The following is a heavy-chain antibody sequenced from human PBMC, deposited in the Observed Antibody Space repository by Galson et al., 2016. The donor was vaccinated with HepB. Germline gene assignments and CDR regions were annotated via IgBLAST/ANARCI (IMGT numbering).Heavy chain of an antibody. Sequence: SVKVSCKASGYTFTNYPMHWVRQAPGQRLEWMGWISSGNGNTKYSQNFQGRVTITRDTSASTAYMELSSLTSEDTAVYYCARGSGVGEYPFGYWGQGTLVTVSS. J-gene: IGHJ4*02. CDR1: GYTFTNYP. D-gene: IGHD3-10*01. CDR2: ISSGNGNT. CDR3: ARGSGVGEYPFGY. V-gene: IGHV1-3*01.